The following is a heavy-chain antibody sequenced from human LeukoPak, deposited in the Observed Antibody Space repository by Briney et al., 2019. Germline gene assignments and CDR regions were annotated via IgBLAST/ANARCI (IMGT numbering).Heavy chain of an antibody. J-gene: IGHJ6*04. CDR1: GFTFSSYE. V-gene: IGHV3-48*03. CDR3: AERGITMIGGA. Sequence: GGSLRLSCAASGFTFSSYEMNWVRQAPGKGLEWVSYISSSGSTIYYADSVKGRFTISRDNAKNSLYLQMNSLRAEDTAVYYCAERGITMIGGAWGKGTTVTISS. CDR2: ISSSGSTI. D-gene: IGHD3-10*02.